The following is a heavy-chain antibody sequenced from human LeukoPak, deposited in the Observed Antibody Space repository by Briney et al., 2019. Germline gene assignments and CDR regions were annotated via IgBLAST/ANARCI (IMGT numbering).Heavy chain of an antibody. J-gene: IGHJ4*02. CDR1: GYTFTSYG. CDR2: ISAYNGNT. Sequence: GASVKVSCKASGYTFTSYGISWVRQAPGQGLEWMGWISAYNGNTNYAQKLQGRVTMTTDTSTSTAYMELRSLRSDDTAVYYCARDGWDGSGSYYPPDYWGQGTLVTVSS. V-gene: IGHV1-18*01. CDR3: ARDGWDGSGSYYPPDY. D-gene: IGHD3-10*01.